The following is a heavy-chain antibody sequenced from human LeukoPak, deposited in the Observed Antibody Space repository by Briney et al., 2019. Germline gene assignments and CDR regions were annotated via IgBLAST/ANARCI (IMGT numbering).Heavy chain of an antibody. CDR2: IRSKAHGGTA. CDR1: GFTISDYA. V-gene: IGHV3-49*04. J-gene: IGHJ4*02. Sequence: PGRSLRLSCTASGFTISDYAVTWVRQAPGDGLEWVGFIRSKAHGGTADYATSVKGRFTISRDDSKTIAYLQMDSLKTEDTAVYYCSRAHSTGWLGINDYWGQGALVTVSS. CDR3: SRAHSTGWLGINDY. D-gene: IGHD6-19*01.